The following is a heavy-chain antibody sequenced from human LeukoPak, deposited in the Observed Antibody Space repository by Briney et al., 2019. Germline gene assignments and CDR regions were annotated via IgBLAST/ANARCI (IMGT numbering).Heavy chain of an antibody. CDR3: ARRSFDWSYYFDY. V-gene: IGHV4-34*01. Sequence: SETLSLTCAVYGGSFSGYYWSWIRQPPGKGLEWIGEINHSGSTNYNPSLKSRVTISVDTSKNQFSLKLSSVTAADTAVYYCARRSFDWSYYFDYWGQGTLVTVSS. J-gene: IGHJ4*02. CDR2: INHSGST. CDR1: GGSFSGYY. D-gene: IGHD3-9*01.